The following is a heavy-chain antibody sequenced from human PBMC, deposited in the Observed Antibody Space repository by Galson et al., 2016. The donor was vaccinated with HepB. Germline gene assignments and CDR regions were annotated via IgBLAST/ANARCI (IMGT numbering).Heavy chain of an antibody. CDR1: GYPFENFI. CDR2: ISGYNGYT. CDR3: ARAGRRGAPRDWYFDL. J-gene: IGHJ2*01. Sequence: SVKVSCKAPGYPFENFIITWLRQAPGQGLEWMGWISGYNGYTNYARRLQARVTMTADTSTNTTFMELRSLTSDDTAIYYCARAGRRGAPRDWYFDLWGRGTLVTVSS. V-gene: IGHV1-18*01. D-gene: IGHD6-25*01.